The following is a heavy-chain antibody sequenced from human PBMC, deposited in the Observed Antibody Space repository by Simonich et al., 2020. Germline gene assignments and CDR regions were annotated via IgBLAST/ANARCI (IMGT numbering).Heavy chain of an antibody. CDR1: GGSISSSSYY. Sequence: QLQLQESGPGLVKPSETLSLTCTVSGGSISSSSYYWGWIRQPPGKGLEWIGSFYYSGTTNSNPSLKSRVTISVDTSKNQFSLKLSSVTAADTAVYYCARHAGFAFDIWGQGTMVTVSS. V-gene: IGHV4-39*01. D-gene: IGHD6-13*01. J-gene: IGHJ3*02. CDR2: FYYSGTT. CDR3: ARHAGFAFDI.